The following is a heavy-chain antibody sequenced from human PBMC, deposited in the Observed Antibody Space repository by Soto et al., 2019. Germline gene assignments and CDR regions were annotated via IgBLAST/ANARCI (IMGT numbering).Heavy chain of an antibody. V-gene: IGHV4-39*01. CDR2: IYYSGST. Sequence: QLQLQESGPGLVKPSETLSLTCTVSGGSISSSSYYWGWIRQPPGKGLEWIGSIYYSGSTYYNPSLKSRVTISVDTSKNQFSLKLSSVTAADTAVYYCARTYYYGSGSSAYDYWGQGTLVTVSS. CDR1: GGSISSSSYY. D-gene: IGHD3-10*01. CDR3: ARTYYYGSGSSAYDY. J-gene: IGHJ4*02.